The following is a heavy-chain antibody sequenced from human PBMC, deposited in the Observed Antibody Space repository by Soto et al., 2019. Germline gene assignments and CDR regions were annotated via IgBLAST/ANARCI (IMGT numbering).Heavy chain of an antibody. CDR2: ISSNGVGT. V-gene: IGHV3-64*01. D-gene: IGHD6-19*01. CDR1: GFTFSNYA. Sequence: EVQLVESGGGLVQPGGSLRLSCAASGFTFSNYAMDWVRQAPGKVLEYVSGISSNGVGTYYANSVKDRFTISRDNSKNTLYLQMGSLRAEDMAVYYCARREQSDYYYMDVWCKGTSVTVSS. J-gene: IGHJ6*03. CDR3: ARREQSDYYYMDV.